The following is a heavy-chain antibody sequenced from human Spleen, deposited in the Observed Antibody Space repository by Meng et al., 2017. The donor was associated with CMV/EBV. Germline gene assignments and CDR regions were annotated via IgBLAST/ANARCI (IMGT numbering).Heavy chain of an antibody. D-gene: IGHD3-22*01. Sequence: GESLKISCKGSGYSFTNYWIVWVRQMPGKGLEWMGIIYPGDSDITYSPSFQGQVTIPVDKSISTAYLQWSSLKASDTAMYYCARQDSSGPRNQYNYYYGMDVWGQGTTVTVSS. V-gene: IGHV5-51*01. CDR2: IYPGDSDI. CDR1: GYSFTNYW. CDR3: ARQDSSGPRNQYNYYYGMDV. J-gene: IGHJ6*02.